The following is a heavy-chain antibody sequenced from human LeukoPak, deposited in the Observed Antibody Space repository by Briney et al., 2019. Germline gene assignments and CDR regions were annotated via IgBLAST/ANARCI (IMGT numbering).Heavy chain of an antibody. V-gene: IGHV3-23*01. J-gene: IGHJ4*02. D-gene: IGHD2-15*01. CDR3: AKGSQWLLRGGAYFDS. CDR1: GFTFNNYA. CDR2: MSGVGGTT. Sequence: GGSLRLSCETSGFTFNNYAMSWVRQAPGKGLEWVSAMSGVGGTTYYAASVRGRFTISRDNPKNILSLQMSSLRVEDTAIYYCAKGSQWLLRGGAYFDSWGQGTPVSVSS.